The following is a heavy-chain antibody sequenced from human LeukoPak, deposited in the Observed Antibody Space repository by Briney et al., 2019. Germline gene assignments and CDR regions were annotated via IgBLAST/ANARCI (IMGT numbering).Heavy chain of an antibody. CDR2: IYYSGST. CDR1: GGSISSGGYY. CDR3: ARGYCSSTSCSGPTRFDY. Sequence: SQTLSLTCTVSGGSISSGGYYWSWIRQHPGKGLEWIGYIYYSGSTYYNPSLKSRVTISVDTSKNQFSLKLSSVTAADTAVYYCARGYCSSTSCSGPTRFDYWGQGTLVTVSS. D-gene: IGHD2-2*01. V-gene: IGHV4-31*03. J-gene: IGHJ4*02.